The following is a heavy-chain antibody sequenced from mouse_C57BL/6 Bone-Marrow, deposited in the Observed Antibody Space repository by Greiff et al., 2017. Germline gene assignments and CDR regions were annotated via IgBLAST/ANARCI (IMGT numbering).Heavy chain of an antibody. CDR2: IFIGNGYT. CDR1: GYTFTSYG. CDR3: ASHYYGSSYPLGY. Sequence: EVQLQESGAELVRPGSSVKMSCKTSGYTFTSYGINWVQQRPGQGLEWIGSIFIGNGYTEYNENLKGKATLTSDTSSSTAYMQLSSLTSEDSAIYFCASHYYGSSYPLGYWGQGTTLTVSS. J-gene: IGHJ2*01. D-gene: IGHD1-1*01. V-gene: IGHV1-58*01.